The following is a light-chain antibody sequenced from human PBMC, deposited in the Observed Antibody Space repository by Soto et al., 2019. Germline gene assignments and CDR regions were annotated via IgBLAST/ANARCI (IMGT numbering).Light chain of an antibody. Sequence: QSVLTQPASVSGSPGQSITISCTGTSSDIGGYKYVSWYQHHPGRAPKFIIYEVNNRPSGVSNRFSGSQSGNTASLTIAGLQTEDEADYYCLSYTRNTTLLFGGGTQLTVL. CDR2: EVN. V-gene: IGLV2-14*01. J-gene: IGLJ2*01. CDR3: LSYTRNTTLL. CDR1: SSDIGGYKY.